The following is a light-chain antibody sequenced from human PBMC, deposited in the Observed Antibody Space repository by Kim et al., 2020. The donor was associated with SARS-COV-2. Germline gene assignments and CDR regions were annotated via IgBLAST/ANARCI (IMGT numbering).Light chain of an antibody. J-gene: IGLJ2*01. CDR1: KLGDKY. CDR2: QDS. CDR3: QAWDRTTVV. V-gene: IGLV3-1*01. Sequence: ASPGQTASITCSGDKLGDKYACWYQQKPGQSPVLVIYQDSKRPAGIPERFSGSNSGNTATLTISGTQAMDEADYYCQAWDRTTVVFGGGTQLTVL.